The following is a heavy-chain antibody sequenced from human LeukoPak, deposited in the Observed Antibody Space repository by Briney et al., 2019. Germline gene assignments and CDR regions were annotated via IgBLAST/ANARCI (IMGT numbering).Heavy chain of an antibody. CDR1: GGSMSSYY. Sequence: PSETLSLTCTVSGGSMSSYYWSWVRQPPGKGLEWIGHIYSSESTNYNPSLKSRVTISVDTSNNQFSLRLSSATAADTAVYYCARHTHSIARYYFDYWGQGTLVTVSS. D-gene: IGHD6-13*01. CDR2: IYSSEST. CDR3: ARHTHSIARYYFDY. V-gene: IGHV4-59*01. J-gene: IGHJ4*02.